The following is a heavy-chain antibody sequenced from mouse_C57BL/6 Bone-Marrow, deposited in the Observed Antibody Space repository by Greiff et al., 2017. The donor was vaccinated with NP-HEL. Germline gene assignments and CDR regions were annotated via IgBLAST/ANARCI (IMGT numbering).Heavy chain of an antibody. CDR2: IDPSDSYT. J-gene: IGHJ2*01. CDR3: ARGYYGHDY. V-gene: IGHV1-69*01. D-gene: IGHD1-1*01. CDR1: GYTFTSYW. Sequence: QQSCKASGYTFTSYWMHWVKQRPGQGLEWIGEIDPSDSYTNYNQKFKGKSTLTVDKSSSTAYMQLSSLTSEDSAVYYCARGYYGHDYWGQGTTLTVSS.